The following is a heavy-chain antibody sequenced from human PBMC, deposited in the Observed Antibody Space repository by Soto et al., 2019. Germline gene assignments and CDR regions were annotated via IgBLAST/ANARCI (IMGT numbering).Heavy chain of an antibody. CDR3: TTTDPNEDSRVVAY. D-gene: IGHD1-1*01. J-gene: IGHJ4*02. CDR1: GFTFDDYA. Sequence: EVQLVESGGGLVQPGRSLRLSCAASGFTFDDYAMHWVRQPPGKGLEWVAGITWNSGSKDYADSVKGRFTISRDNRKNSLYLQMNSMRGEDTALYYCTTTDPNEDSRVVAYWGQGTLVSVSS. V-gene: IGHV3-9*01. CDR2: ITWNSGSK.